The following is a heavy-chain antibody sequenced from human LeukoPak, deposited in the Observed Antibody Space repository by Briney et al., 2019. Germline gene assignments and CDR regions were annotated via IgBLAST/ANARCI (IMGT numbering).Heavy chain of an antibody. CDR2: IKPDGSEK. D-gene: IGHD1-1*01. CDR1: GFTFSNYW. V-gene: IGHV3-7*01. J-gene: IGHJ3*02. Sequence: GSLRLSCAASGFTFSNYWMGWVRQAPGKGLEWVANIKPDGSEKYYVDSAKGRFTIPRDNAKNSLNLQMSSLRAEDTAVYYCARDPTTSQGSDAFDIWGQGTRVTVSS. CDR3: ARDPTTSQGSDAFDI.